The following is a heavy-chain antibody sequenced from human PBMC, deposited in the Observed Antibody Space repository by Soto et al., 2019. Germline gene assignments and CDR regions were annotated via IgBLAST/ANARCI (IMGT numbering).Heavy chain of an antibody. D-gene: IGHD6-13*01. J-gene: IGHJ5*02. V-gene: IGHV3-53*01. Sequence: LRLSCAASGFTVSSNYMSWVRRAPGKGLEWVSVIYSGGSTYYADSVKGRFTISRDNSKNTLYLQMNSLRAEDTAVYYCARDSRIAAAGGFDPWGQGTLVTVSS. CDR1: GFTVSSNY. CDR3: ARDSRIAAAGGFDP. CDR2: IYSGGST.